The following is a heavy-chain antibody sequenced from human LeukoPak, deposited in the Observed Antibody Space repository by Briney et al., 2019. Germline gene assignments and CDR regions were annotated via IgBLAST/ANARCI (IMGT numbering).Heavy chain of an antibody. D-gene: IGHD2-15*01. CDR2: INPSGGST. CDR1: GYTFTSYY. Sequence: ASVKVSFKASGYTFTSYYMHWVRQAPGQGLEWMGIINPSGGSTSYAQKFQGRVTMTRDTSTSTVYMELSSLRSEDTAVYYCARESDCSGGSCQTGGGMDVWGQGTTVTVSS. J-gene: IGHJ6*02. CDR3: ARESDCSGGSCQTGGGMDV. V-gene: IGHV1-46*01.